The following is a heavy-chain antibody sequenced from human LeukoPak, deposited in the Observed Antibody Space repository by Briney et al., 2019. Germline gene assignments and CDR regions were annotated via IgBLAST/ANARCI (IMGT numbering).Heavy chain of an antibody. J-gene: IGHJ4*02. V-gene: IGHV4-61*01. CDR1: GGSVSSSTYY. CDR3: ARVNTVTAGVLWYFDY. D-gene: IGHD4-17*01. Sequence: PETLSLTCTVSGGSVSSSTYYWSWIRQPPGKGLEWLGFVSYSGYTKYNPSLESRITISVDTSRNQFSLKLSSVTAADTALYYCARVNTVTAGVLWYFDYWGQGTLVTVSS. CDR2: VSYSGYT.